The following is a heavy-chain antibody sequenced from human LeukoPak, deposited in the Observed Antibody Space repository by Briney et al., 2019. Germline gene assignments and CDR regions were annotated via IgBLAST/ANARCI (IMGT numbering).Heavy chain of an antibody. V-gene: IGHV4-39*07. CDR2: MYFNGRT. CDR3: ARLLGVATWEGWFDP. D-gene: IGHD5-12*01. J-gene: IGHJ5*02. Sequence: SETLSLTCSVSGDSISNNSLSWGWIRQPPGKGLEWIGTMYFNGRTHYNPSLKSRVTISLDSSRNQFSLRLSSVTAADTAVYYCARLLGVATWEGWFDPWGQGTLVTVSS. CDR1: GDSISNNSLS.